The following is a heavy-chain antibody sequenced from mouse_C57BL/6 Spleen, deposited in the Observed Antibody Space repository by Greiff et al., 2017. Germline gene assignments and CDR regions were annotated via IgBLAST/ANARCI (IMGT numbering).Heavy chain of an antibody. D-gene: IGHD1-1*01. CDR1: GFNIKDYY. Sequence: VQLKQSGAELVRPGASVKLSCTASGFNIKDYYMHWVKQRPGQGLEWIGRIDPEDGDTEYAPKFQGKATMTADTSSNTAYLQLSSLTSEDTAVYYCTTFYYGSSSYAMDYWGQGTSVTVSS. CDR2: IDPEDGDT. CDR3: TTFYYGSSSYAMDY. V-gene: IGHV14-1*01. J-gene: IGHJ4*01.